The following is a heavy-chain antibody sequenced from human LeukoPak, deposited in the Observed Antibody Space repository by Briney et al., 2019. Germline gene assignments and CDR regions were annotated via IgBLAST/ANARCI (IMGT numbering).Heavy chain of an antibody. CDR2: ISPNSGGT. J-gene: IGHJ4*02. V-gene: IGHV1-2*06. CDR1: GYTFTGYY. D-gene: IGHD4/OR15-4a*01. Sequence: ASVKVSCKASGYTFTGYYMHWVRQAPGQGLEWMGRISPNSGGTNYAQKFQGRVTMTRDTSISTAYMELSRLRSDDTAVYYCASGRDYGGNLCYFDYWGQGTLVTVSS. CDR3: ASGRDYGGNLCYFDY.